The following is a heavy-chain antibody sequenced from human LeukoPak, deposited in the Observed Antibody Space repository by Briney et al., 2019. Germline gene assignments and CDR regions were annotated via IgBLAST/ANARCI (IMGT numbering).Heavy chain of an antibody. CDR2: INPNSGGT. Sequence: ASVKVSCKASGYTFTGYYVHWVRQAPGQGLEWMGWINPNSGGTNYAQKFQGRVTMTRDTSISTAYMELSRLRSDDTAVYYCARDRATMVRGVRLALANWGQGTLVTVSS. J-gene: IGHJ4*02. V-gene: IGHV1-2*02. D-gene: IGHD3-10*01. CDR3: ARDRATMVRGVRLALAN. CDR1: GYTFTGYY.